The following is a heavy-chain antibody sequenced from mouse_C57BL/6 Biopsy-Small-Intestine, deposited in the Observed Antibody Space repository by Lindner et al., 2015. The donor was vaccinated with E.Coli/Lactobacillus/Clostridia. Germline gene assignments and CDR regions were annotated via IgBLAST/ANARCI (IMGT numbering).Heavy chain of an antibody. CDR2: IYPGDGDT. Sequence: VQLQESGAELVKPGASVKISCKASGYAFSSYWMNWVKQRPGKGLEWIGQIYPGDGDTNYNGKFKGKATLTADKSSSTAYMQLSSLTSEDSAVYFCARGHYYYGSEGFDYWGQGTTLTVSS. V-gene: IGHV1-80*01. D-gene: IGHD1-1*01. CDR1: GYAFSSYW. J-gene: IGHJ2*01. CDR3: ARGHYYYGSEGFDY.